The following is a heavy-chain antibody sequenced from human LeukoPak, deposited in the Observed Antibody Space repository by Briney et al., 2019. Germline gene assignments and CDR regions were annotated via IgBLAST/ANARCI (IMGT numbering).Heavy chain of an antibody. CDR2: IHYSGST. D-gene: IGHD7-27*01. V-gene: IGHV4-38-2*02. J-gene: IGHJ4*02. Sequence: PSETLSLTCSVSGYSISGGYYWGWVRQPPGKGLEWIGTIHYSGSTSYNPSLESRVTISVDPSKNQFSLKVTSVTAADTAVYFCARGFRGDNFDYWGQGTLVTVSS. CDR3: ARGFRGDNFDY. CDR1: GYSISGGYY.